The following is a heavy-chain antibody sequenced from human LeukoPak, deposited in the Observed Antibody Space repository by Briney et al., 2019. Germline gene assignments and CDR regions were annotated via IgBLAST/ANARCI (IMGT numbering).Heavy chain of an antibody. V-gene: IGHV5-51*01. CDR2: VYPADSET. CDR1: GYNFPDYW. CDR3: ARHFQNAFDI. J-gene: IGHJ3*02. Sequence: GESLKISFKVSGYNFPDYWIGWVRPKPGRGREWLGIVYPADSETRISPSFQGQATISADRSINTAYLHWSRLKASDTAIFYCARHFQNAFDIWGQGTLVTVSS.